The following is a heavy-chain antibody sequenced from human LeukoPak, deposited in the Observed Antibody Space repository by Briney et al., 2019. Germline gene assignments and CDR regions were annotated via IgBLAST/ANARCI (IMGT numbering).Heavy chain of an antibody. CDR2: MSPTSGDT. D-gene: IGHD2-21*01. CDR1: GYTFSDYD. V-gene: IGHV1-8*01. Sequence: GASVKASCKASGYTFSDYDVNWVRQAPGQGLEWMGWMSPTSGDTGYAQKLQGRVTMTRSMSRNTAYMELSRLRSEDTAVYFCARVVMKAFYYYYMDVWGKGTTIIISS. CDR3: ARVVMKAFYYYYMDV. J-gene: IGHJ6*03.